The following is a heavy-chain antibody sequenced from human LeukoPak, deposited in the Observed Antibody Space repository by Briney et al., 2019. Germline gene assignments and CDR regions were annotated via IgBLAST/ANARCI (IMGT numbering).Heavy chain of an antibody. CDR2: ISWNSASI. D-gene: IGHD4-17*01. J-gene: IGHJ6*02. CDR1: GFTFSSYA. V-gene: IGHV3-9*01. Sequence: GGSLRLSCAASGFTFSSYAMHWVRQAPGKGLEWVSGISWNSASIGYADSVKGRFTISRDNAKNFLYLQMNSLRVEDTALYYCVKDIRGATVTDYGMDVWGQGTTVTVSS. CDR3: VKDIRGATVTDYGMDV.